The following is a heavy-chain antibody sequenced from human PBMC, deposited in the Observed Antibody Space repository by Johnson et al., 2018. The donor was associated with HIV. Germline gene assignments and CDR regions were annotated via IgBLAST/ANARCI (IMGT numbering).Heavy chain of an antibody. Sequence: QVQLVESGGGVVQPGRSLRLSCAASGFTFRSYAMHWVRQAPGKGLEWVAVISYDGSNKYYADSVKGRFSISRDNSKNTLYLQMNSLRAEDTAVYYCAKDREPANYDAFDIWDQGTVVTVSS. CDR1: GFTFRSYA. CDR2: ISYDGSNK. V-gene: IGHV3-30-3*01. J-gene: IGHJ3*02. CDR3: AKDREPANYDAFDI. D-gene: IGHD1-26*01.